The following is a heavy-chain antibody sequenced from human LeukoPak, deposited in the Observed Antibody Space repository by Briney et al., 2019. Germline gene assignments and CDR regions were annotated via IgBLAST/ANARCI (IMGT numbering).Heavy chain of an antibody. CDR2: ISSSSSYI. D-gene: IGHD2-8*02. Sequence: GGSLRLSCAASGFTFSSYGMDWVRQGPGKGLEWVSSISSSSSYIYYADSVKGRFTISRDNAKSSLYLQMNSLRAEDTAVYYCARGLSTDEFDYWGQGTLVTVSS. J-gene: IGHJ4*02. CDR3: ARGLSTDEFDY. V-gene: IGHV3-21*01. CDR1: GFTFSSYG.